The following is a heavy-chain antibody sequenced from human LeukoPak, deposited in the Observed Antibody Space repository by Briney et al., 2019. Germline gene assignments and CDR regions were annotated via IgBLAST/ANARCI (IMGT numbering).Heavy chain of an antibody. CDR1: GGTFSSYT. CDR3: ARGGFSSSGWYKNWFDP. V-gene: IGHV1-69*02. D-gene: IGHD6-19*01. J-gene: IGHJ5*02. Sequence: SVKVSCKASGGTFSSYTISWLRQAPGQGLEWMGRIIPILGIANYAQKFQGRVTITADKSTSTAYMELSSLRSEDTAVYYCARGGFSSSGWYKNWFDPWGQGTLVTVSS. CDR2: IIPILGIA.